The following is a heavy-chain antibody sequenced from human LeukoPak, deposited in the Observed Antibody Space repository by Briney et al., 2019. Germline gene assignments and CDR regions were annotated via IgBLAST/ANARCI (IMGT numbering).Heavy chain of an antibody. CDR1: GVSISSYY. D-gene: IGHD3-16*01. CDR2: IYYSGST. Sequence: SETLSLTCTVSGVSISSYYWSWIGQPPGKGLEWIGYIYYSGSTNYNPSLKSRVTISVDTSKNQFSLRLSSVTAADTAVYYCARHRIGDSRCFDCWGQGTLVTVSS. V-gene: IGHV4-59*08. CDR3: ARHRIGDSRCFDC. J-gene: IGHJ4*02.